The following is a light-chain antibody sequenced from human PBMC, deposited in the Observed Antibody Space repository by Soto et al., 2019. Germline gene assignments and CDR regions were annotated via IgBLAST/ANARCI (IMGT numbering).Light chain of an antibody. V-gene: IGKV3-11*01. CDR1: QSVSSY. CDR3: QQGNNWPLT. J-gene: IGKJ4*01. CDR2: DAS. Sequence: EIVLTQSPATLSLSPGERATLSCRASQSVSSYLAWYQQKPGQAPRLLIYDASNRATGIPARFSGSGSGTDFTLTISSLEPEDFAVYYCQQGNNWPLTFGGGTKVDI.